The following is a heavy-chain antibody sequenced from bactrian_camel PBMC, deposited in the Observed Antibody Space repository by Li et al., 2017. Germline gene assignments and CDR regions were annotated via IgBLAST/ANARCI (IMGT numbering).Heavy chain of an antibody. Sequence: VQLVESGGGSVQAGGSLRLSCVASGDTRRTRCMGWFRQAPGKQREGIAGIYTGSDRTEYRDSVKGRFTILKNNANNTVALQMNDLKPEDTAMYYCAAGDTWYKCPSRDSAYWGQGTQVTVS. D-gene: IGHD1*01. CDR1: GDTRRTRC. J-gene: IGHJ4*01. V-gene: IGHV3S54*01. CDR2: IYTGSDRT. CDR3: AAGDTWYKCPSRDSAY.